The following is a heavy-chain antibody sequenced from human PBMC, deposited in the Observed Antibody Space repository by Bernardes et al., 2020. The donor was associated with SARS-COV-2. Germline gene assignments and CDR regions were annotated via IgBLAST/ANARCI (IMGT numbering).Heavy chain of an antibody. D-gene: IGHD4-17*01. CDR2: IYPGDSDT. V-gene: IGHV5-51*01. J-gene: IGHJ6*02. CDR1: DDTFTNYW. CDR3: ARRRYGDFGVDV. Sequence: GENLKSSCKGSDDTFTNYWIGWVRPMPGKGLEWMGIIYPGDSDTKYSPSFQGRVTISADKSVNTAYLQWSSLKASDTAIYYCARRRYGDFGVDVWGQGTTVTVSS.